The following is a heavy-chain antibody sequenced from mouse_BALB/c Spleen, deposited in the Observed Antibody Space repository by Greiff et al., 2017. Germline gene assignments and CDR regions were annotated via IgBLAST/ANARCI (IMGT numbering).Heavy chain of an antibody. CDR1: GYTFTEYS. J-gene: IGHJ3*01. V-gene: IGHV1-62-2*01. CDR2: IYPGSGSI. Sequence: VKLVESGAELVKPGASVKLSCKASGYTFTEYSIHWVKQRSGQGLEWIGWIYPGSGSIKYNEKFKDKATLTADKSSSTVYMELSSLTSESSAVYFFAVHEWVSTWFAYWGQGTLGTVSA. D-gene: IGHD2-13*01. CDR3: AVHEWVSTWFAY.